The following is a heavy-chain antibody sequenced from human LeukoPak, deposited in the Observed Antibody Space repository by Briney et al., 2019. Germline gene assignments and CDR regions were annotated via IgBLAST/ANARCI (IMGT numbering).Heavy chain of an antibody. J-gene: IGHJ4*02. Sequence: PSVTLSLTCTVSGGSISSYYWSWIRQPAGKGLEWLGRIYTSGSTNYNPSLKSRVTMSVDTSKNQFSLTLSSVTAADTAVYYCARDWHYYDSSGYYYTHFDYWGQGTLVTVSS. CDR1: GGSISSYY. D-gene: IGHD3-22*01. CDR2: IYTSGST. CDR3: ARDWHYYDSSGYYYTHFDY. V-gene: IGHV4-4*07.